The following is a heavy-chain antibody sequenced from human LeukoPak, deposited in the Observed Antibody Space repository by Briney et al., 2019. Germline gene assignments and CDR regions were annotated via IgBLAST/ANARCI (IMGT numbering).Heavy chain of an antibody. CDR2: IRSKAYGGTT. D-gene: IGHD2-2*01. Sequence: GGSLRLSCTASGFTFGDYAMSWVRRAPGKGLEWVGFIRSKAYGGTTEYAASVKGRFTISRDDSKSIAYLQMNSLKTEDTAVYYCTSARPAGYFDYWGQGTLVTVSS. CDR1: GFTFGDYA. J-gene: IGHJ4*02. CDR3: TSARPAGYFDY. V-gene: IGHV3-49*04.